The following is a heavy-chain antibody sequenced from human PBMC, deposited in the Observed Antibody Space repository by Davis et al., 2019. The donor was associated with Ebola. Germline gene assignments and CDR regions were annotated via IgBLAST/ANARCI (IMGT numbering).Heavy chain of an antibody. Sequence: ASVKVSCKSSGYTFTSSGLVWVRKAPGLGLEWMGWISGFNTNTNFAQKFQGRVTVSKDTSTNTAYMDLRSLTSADTAIYYCARAPNYDVLTGTSSYYFDYWGQGTLVTVSS. J-gene: IGHJ4*02. CDR2: ISGFNTNT. V-gene: IGHV1-18*04. CDR1: GYTFTSSG. D-gene: IGHD3-9*01. CDR3: ARAPNYDVLTGTSSYYFDY.